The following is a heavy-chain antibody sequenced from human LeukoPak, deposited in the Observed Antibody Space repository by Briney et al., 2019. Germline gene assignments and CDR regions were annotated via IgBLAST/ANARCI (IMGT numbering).Heavy chain of an antibody. J-gene: IGHJ4*02. CDR1: GGSISSYY. CDR2: IYYTGST. CDR3: ASRIGSRLDY. Sequence: SETLSITCTVSGGSISSYYWSWIRQPPGKGLEWIGYIYYTGSTNYNPSLKSRVTISVDTSKNQFSLRLSSVTAADTAVYYCASRIGSRLDYWGQGTLVTVSS. V-gene: IGHV4-59*01. D-gene: IGHD3-16*01.